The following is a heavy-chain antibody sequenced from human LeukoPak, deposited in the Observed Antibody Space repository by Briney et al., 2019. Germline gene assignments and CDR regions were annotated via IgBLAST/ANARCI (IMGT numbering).Heavy chain of an antibody. J-gene: IGHJ4*02. CDR2: IYSGGST. D-gene: IGHD3-10*01. CDR1: GFTVSSNY. Sequence: GGSLRLSCAASGFTVSSNYMSWVRQAPGKGLEWVSVIYSGGSTYYADSVKGRFTISRDNSKNTLYLQMNSLRAEDTAVYYCARALRPITMVRGALDYWGQGTLVTVSS. V-gene: IGHV3-66*01. CDR3: ARALRPITMVRGALDY.